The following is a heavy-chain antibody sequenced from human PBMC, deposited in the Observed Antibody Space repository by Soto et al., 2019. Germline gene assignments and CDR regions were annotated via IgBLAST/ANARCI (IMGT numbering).Heavy chain of an antibody. J-gene: IGHJ4*02. CDR2: IKQDGRET. D-gene: IGHD3-16*01. Sequence: EVQLVESGGGLVQPGGSLRLSCAASGFTCSSYWMSWVRQAPGKALECVANIKQDGRETYYVDSVKGRFTISRDNANSALYLQMDSLGAEDTAVYYCARGTSHYNYVHVWYWGQGTNVIVSS. CDR3: ARGTSHYNYVHVWY. CDR1: GFTCSSYW. V-gene: IGHV3-7*03.